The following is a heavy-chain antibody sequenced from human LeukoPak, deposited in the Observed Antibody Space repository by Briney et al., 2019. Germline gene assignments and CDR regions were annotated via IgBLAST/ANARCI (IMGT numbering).Heavy chain of an antibody. CDR1: GFTFSSYR. Sequence: GGSLRLSCAASGFTFSSYRMHWVRQAPGKGLEWVAVISYDGSNKYYADSVKGRFTISRDNSKNTLYLQMNSLRAEDTAVYYCANTLRDGSGPARYYYGMDVWGQGTTVTVSS. CDR3: ANTLRDGSGPARYYYGMDV. J-gene: IGHJ6*02. V-gene: IGHV3-30*18. D-gene: IGHD3-10*01. CDR2: ISYDGSNK.